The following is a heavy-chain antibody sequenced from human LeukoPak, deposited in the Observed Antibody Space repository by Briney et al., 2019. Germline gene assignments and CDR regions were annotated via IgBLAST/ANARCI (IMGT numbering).Heavy chain of an antibody. CDR1: GYTFTFYY. CDR2: INPNSGGT. Sequence: GASVTVSFTASGYTFTFYYMHWVRQAPGQGHEWMGWINPNSGGTNYAQKFQGRVTMTRDTSISTAYMELSRLRSDDTAVYYCAREDDSGYFDYWGQGTLVTVSS. CDR3: AREDDSGYFDY. J-gene: IGHJ4*02. D-gene: IGHD3-9*01. V-gene: IGHV1-2*02.